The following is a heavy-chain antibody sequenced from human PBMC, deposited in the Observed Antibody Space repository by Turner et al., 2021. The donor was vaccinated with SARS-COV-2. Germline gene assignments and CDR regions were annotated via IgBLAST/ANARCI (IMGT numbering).Heavy chain of an antibody. D-gene: IGHD1-26*01. J-gene: IGHJ4*02. CDR3: ARRGRASRFSFDY. CDR1: GGSVSSSDHY. CDR2: IHYIGTT. V-gene: IGHV4-39*01. Sequence: QLQLQESGPGLVKPSETLSLTCTVPGGSVSSSDHYWDWIRQPPGKGLDWIGSIHYIGTTYYNPSLKSRVTISVDTSKNQFSLNLTSVTAADTAVYFCARRGRASRFSFDYWGQGRLLTVSS.